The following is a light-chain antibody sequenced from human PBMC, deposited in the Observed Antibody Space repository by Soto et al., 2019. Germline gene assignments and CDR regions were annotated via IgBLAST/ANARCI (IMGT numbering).Light chain of an antibody. CDR2: AAS. J-gene: IGKJ1*01. V-gene: IGKV1-16*01. CDR1: QDIGSS. CDR3: QQYNSYPRT. Sequence: DIQMTQSPSSLSVSVGERVTITCRASQDIGSSLGWFQQKPGKAPKSLIYAASTLQVGVPSRFSSSGSGTDFILTISSLQPEDFATYYCQQYNSYPRTFGQGTKVEIK.